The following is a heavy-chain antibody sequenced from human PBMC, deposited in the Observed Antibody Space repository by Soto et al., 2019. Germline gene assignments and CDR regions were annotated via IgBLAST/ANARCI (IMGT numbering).Heavy chain of an antibody. Sequence: EVRLVESGGGFVQPGGSLRLSCEASGFSFSPYGMNWVRQAPGRGLEWISYISSTSTTMYYSDSVKGRCAISRDDARNSLSLEMNYLRDDDTAVYYCATDWSAIAYGLDVWGQGTTVTVSS. V-gene: IGHV3-48*02. CDR1: GFSFSPYG. CDR3: ATDWSAIAYGLDV. J-gene: IGHJ6*02. D-gene: IGHD3-3*01. CDR2: ISSTSTTM.